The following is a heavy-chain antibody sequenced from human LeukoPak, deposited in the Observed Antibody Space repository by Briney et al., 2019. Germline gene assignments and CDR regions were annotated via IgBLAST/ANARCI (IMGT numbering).Heavy chain of an antibody. CDR1: GFTFSDYY. CDR2: ISSSGSTI. Sequence: GGSLRLSCAASGFTFSDYYMSWIRQAPGKGLEWVSYISSSGSTIYYADSVKGRFTISRDNAKNSLYLQMNSLRAEDTAVYYCARSIVGATNYYYGMDVWGQGTTVTVSS. D-gene: IGHD1-26*01. CDR3: ARSIVGATNYYYGMDV. V-gene: IGHV3-11*01. J-gene: IGHJ6*02.